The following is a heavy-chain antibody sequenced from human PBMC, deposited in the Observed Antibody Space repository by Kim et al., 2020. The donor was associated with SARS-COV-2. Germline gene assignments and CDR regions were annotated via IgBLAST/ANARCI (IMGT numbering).Heavy chain of an antibody. CDR2: SGST. D-gene: IGHD3-3*01. CDR3: ASGRSGYD. V-gene: IGHV4-30-2*01. Sequence: SGSTYYNPSRKSRVNISVDRSKEQFSLKLSAVTAADTAVYYCASGRSGYDWGQGTLVTVSS. J-gene: IGHJ4*02.